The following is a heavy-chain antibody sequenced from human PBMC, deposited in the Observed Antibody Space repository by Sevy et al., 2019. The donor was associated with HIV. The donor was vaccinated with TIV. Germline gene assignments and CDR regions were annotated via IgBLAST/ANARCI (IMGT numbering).Heavy chain of an antibody. Sequence: GGSLRLSCAASGFTFNTYGMHWVRQTPGKGLEWVAVISYDGTDTYYADPVKGRFTISKDNSKNTLSLQMNSLRVEDTAVYYCAKAAIVVVSASPNCFDSWGPGTVVTVSS. J-gene: IGHJ4*02. CDR2: ISYDGTDT. CDR3: AKAAIVVVSASPNCFDS. D-gene: IGHD2-21*02. CDR1: GFTFNTYG. V-gene: IGHV3-30*18.